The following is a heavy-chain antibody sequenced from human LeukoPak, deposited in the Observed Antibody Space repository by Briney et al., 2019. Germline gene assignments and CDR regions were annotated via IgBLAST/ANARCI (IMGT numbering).Heavy chain of an antibody. CDR1: GYTFTGYY. V-gene: IGHV1-2*02. Sequence: ASVKVSCKASGYTFTGYYMHWVRQAPGQGLEWMGWINPNSGGTNYAQKFQGRVTMIRDTSISTAYMELSRLRSDDTAVYYCARDSSPPGGYDNNWFDPWGQGTLVTVSS. CDR3: ARDSSPPGGYDNNWFDP. CDR2: INPNSGGT. D-gene: IGHD3-16*01. J-gene: IGHJ5*02.